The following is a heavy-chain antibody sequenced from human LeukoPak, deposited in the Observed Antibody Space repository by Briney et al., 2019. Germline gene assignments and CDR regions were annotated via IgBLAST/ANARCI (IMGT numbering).Heavy chain of an antibody. J-gene: IGHJ4*02. D-gene: IGHD5-18*01. V-gene: IGHV5-10-1*01. CDR3: ARQVRGYGSD. CDR1: GSTFTSYW. Sequence: HGESLPISCQGSGSTFTSYWISWVRQLPGKGLEWMGTIDPSDSYTNYSLSFQGHVTISADKSISTAYLQWSSLKASDTAMYYCARQVRGYGSDWGQGTLVTVSS. CDR2: IDPSDSYT.